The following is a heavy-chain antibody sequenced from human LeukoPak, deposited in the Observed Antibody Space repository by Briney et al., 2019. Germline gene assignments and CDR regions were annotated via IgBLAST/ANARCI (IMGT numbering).Heavy chain of an antibody. Sequence: GGSLRLSCAASGFNFRTYSMKWIRQAPGKGLEWISYISSSSSTLYYADSVKGRFTISRDNANNSLFLQMNGLRAEDSAIYYCARGELIGTVFDFWGQGALVTVSS. CDR1: GFNFRTYS. CDR3: ARGELIGTVFDF. CDR2: ISSSSSTL. D-gene: IGHD1-7*01. J-gene: IGHJ4*02. V-gene: IGHV3-48*04.